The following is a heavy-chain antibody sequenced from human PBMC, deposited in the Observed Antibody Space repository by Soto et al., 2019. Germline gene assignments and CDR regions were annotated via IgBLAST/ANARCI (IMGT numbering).Heavy chain of an antibody. V-gene: IGHV3-23*01. CDR2: ISGSGGST. J-gene: IGHJ4*02. CDR3: AKDNHQKLDYYDSSGYYYVEYYFDF. D-gene: IGHD3-22*01. Sequence: GGSLRLSCAASGFTFSSYAMSWVRQAPGKGLEWVSAISGSGGSTYYADSVKGRFTISRDNSKNSLYLQMNSLRTEDTALYYCAKDNHQKLDYYDSSGYYYVEYYFDFWGQGTLVTVSS. CDR1: GFTFSSYA.